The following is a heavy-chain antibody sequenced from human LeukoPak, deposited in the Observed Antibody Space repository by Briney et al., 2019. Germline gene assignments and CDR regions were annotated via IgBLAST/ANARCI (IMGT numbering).Heavy chain of an antibody. Sequence: ASVKVSCKASGYTFTSYGISWVRQAPGQGLEWMGWISAYNGNTNYAQKLQGRVTMTTDTSTGTAYMELRSLRSDDTAVYYCARDQGPLATVTTPGGYWGQGTLVTVSS. J-gene: IGHJ4*02. CDR1: GYTFTSYG. D-gene: IGHD4-17*01. CDR3: ARDQGPLATVTTPGGY. V-gene: IGHV1-18*01. CDR2: ISAYNGNT.